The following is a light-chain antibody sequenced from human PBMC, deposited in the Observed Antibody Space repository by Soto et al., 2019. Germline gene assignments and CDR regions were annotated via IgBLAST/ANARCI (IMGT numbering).Light chain of an antibody. Sequence: EIVMTQSPATRSVSPGERATLSCRASQSVSSHLSWYQQKPGQAPRLLIYAASARASGIPDRFSGSGSGTDFTLTISRLEPEDFAVYYCQQYGSPLITFGQGTRLEIK. V-gene: IGKV3-20*01. CDR2: AAS. CDR1: QSVSSH. J-gene: IGKJ5*01. CDR3: QQYGSPLIT.